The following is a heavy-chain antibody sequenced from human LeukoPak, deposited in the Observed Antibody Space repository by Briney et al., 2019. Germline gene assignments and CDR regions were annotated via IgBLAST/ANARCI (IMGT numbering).Heavy chain of an antibody. Sequence: ASVKVSCKASGYTFTGYYMHWVRQAPGQGLEWMGWINPNSGGTNYAQKFQGRVTMTRDTSTSTVYMELSSLRSEDTAVYYCARGGDPEPGFFGDYWGQGTLVTVSS. J-gene: IGHJ4*02. CDR1: GYTFTGYY. CDR2: INPNSGGT. V-gene: IGHV1-2*02. D-gene: IGHD3-3*01. CDR3: ARGGDPEPGFFGDY.